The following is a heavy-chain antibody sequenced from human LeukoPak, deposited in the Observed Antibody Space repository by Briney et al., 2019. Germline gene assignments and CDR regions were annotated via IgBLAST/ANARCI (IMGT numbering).Heavy chain of an antibody. CDR2: IISDGTST. Sequence: GGSLRLSCAASGFTFSSHWMHWVRQAPGKGLVLVSRIISDGTSTSYADSVKGRFTISRDNAKNTLFLQMNSLRDEDTPVYYCARGHVPGSDRHWDYWGQGILVTVSS. V-gene: IGHV3-74*01. CDR1: GFTFSSHW. CDR3: ARGHVPGSDRHWDY. D-gene: IGHD3-10*01. J-gene: IGHJ4*02.